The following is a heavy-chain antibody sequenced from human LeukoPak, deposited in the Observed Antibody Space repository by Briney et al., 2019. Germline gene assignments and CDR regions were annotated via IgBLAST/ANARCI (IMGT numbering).Heavy chain of an antibody. CDR2: IYYSGST. CDR1: GGSISSYY. V-gene: IGHV4-59*08. Sequence: PSETLSLTCTVSGGSISSYYWSWIRQPPGKGLEWIGYIYYSGSTYYNPSLRSRVTISVDTSKNQFSLKLSSVTAADTAVYYCARVKADYSGSHNWFDPWGQGTLVTVSS. CDR3: ARVKADYSGSHNWFDP. D-gene: IGHD1-26*01. J-gene: IGHJ5*02.